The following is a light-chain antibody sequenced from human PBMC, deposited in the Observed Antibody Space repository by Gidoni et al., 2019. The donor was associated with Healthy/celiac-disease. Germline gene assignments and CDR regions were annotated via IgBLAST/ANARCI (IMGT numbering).Light chain of an antibody. Sequence: QSALTQPASVSGSPGQSITISCTGTSSDVGGYNYVSWYQQHPGKAPKLMIYDVSNRPSGVSTRFSGSQSGNTASLTISGLQAEDEADYYCSSYTSSSTLFGGGTKLTVL. CDR2: DVS. V-gene: IGLV2-14*01. CDR1: SSDVGGYNY. J-gene: IGLJ2*01. CDR3: SSYTSSSTL.